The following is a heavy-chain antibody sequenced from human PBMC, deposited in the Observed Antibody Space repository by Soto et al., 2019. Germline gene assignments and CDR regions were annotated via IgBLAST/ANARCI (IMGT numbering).Heavy chain of an antibody. CDR3: SGGSSWYFDWFGP. CDR2: IYHSGST. J-gene: IGHJ5*02. Sequence: SKTLSLTCAVSCYSISSGYYWGWIRQPPGKGLEWIGSIYHSGSTYYNPSLKSRVTISVDTSKNQFSLKLSSVTAADTAVYYFSGGSSWYFDWFGPWGQGTRVTV. D-gene: IGHD6-13*01. CDR1: CYSISSGYY. V-gene: IGHV4-38-2*01.